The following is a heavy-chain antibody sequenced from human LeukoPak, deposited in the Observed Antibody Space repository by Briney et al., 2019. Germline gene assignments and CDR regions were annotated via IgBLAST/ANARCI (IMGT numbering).Heavy chain of an antibody. CDR2: ISAYNGNT. J-gene: IGHJ4*02. D-gene: IGHD1-26*01. CDR3: ARDLVVGATSYFDY. CDR1: GYTFTSYG. Sequence: GASVKVSCKASGYTFTSYGISWVRQAPGKGLEWMGWISAYNGNTNYAQKLQGRVTMTTDTSTSTAYMELRSLRSDDTAVNYCARDLVVGATSYFDYWGQGSLVTVSS. V-gene: IGHV1-18*01.